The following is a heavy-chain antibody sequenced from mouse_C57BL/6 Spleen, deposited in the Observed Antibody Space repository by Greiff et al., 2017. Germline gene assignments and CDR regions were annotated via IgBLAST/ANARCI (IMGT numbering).Heavy chain of an antibody. CDR1: GFTFSSYA. Sequence: EVQGVESGGGLVKPGGSLKLSCAASGFTFSSYAMSWVRQTPEKRLEWVATISDGGSYTYYPDNVEGRFTISRDNAKNNLYLQMSHLKSEDTAMYYCARGGNYGGWFAYWGQGALVTVSA. V-gene: IGHV5-4*01. CDR2: ISDGGSYT. D-gene: IGHD2-1*01. CDR3: ARGGNYGGWFAY. J-gene: IGHJ3*01.